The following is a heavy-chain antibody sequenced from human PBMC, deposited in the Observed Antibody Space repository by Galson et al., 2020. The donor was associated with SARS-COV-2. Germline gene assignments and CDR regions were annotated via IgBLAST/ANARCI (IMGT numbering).Heavy chain of an antibody. CDR2: IYFTGSA. V-gene: IGHV4-31*03. J-gene: IGHJ3*02. D-gene: IGHD6-19*01. CDR1: GASISNEGYY. Sequence: ETSETLSLTCTVSGASISNEGYYWGWNRQPQGQGLEWIAYIYFTGSAYYNPSLKSRVTISVDTSKNQFSLRLKSVTAADTAIYFCARDNRIAVTKRGAFNIGGQWTMVTVSS. CDR3: ARDNRIAVTKRGAFNI.